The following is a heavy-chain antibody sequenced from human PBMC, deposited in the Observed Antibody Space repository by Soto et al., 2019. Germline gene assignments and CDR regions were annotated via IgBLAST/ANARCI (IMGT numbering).Heavy chain of an antibody. CDR1: GFTFSNYG. Sequence: QVQLVESGGDVVQPGRSLRLSCAASGFTFSNYGMQWVRQAPGKGLEWVAVISHDGGTKYYADSVKGRFTISRDNSKNTLYLQMNSLRAEDTAVYLCAKERDEYISSSFDYWGQGTLVTVSS. CDR3: AKERDEYISSSFDY. V-gene: IGHV3-30*18. J-gene: IGHJ4*02. CDR2: ISHDGGTK. D-gene: IGHD6-6*01.